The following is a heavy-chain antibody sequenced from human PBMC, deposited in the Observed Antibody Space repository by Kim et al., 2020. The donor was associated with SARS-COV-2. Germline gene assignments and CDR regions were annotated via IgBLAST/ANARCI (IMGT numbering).Heavy chain of an antibody. CDR3: ARANDDTNSGTSGMDV. D-gene: IGHD2-2*01. V-gene: IGHV3-30*03. CDR2: ISWHGINK. Sequence: GGSLRLSCAASGFTFSSYGMLWVRQAPGKGLEWVALISWHGINKYYADSVKGPFTISRDNSENTLYLQMNSLRVEDTAVYYCARANDDTNSGTSGMDVWG. J-gene: IGHJ6*01. CDR1: GFTFSSYG.